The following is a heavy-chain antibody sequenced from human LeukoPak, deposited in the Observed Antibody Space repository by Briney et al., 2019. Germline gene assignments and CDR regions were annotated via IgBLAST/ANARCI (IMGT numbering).Heavy chain of an antibody. J-gene: IGHJ4*02. V-gene: IGHV5-51*01. D-gene: IGHD3-22*01. CDR2: IYPGDSDP. CDR3: ARYRREYYDSSGYPSYFDY. CDR1: GYSFTSYW. Sequence: GESLKISCKGSGYSFTSYWIGWVRQMPGKGLEWMGIIYPGDSDPRYSPSFQGQVTISSDKSISTAYLQWSTLTASDTAMYYCARYRREYYDSSGYPSYFDYWGQGTLVTVSS.